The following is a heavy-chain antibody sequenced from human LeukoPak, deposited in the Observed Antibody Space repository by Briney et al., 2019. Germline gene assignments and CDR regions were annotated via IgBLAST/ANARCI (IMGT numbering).Heavy chain of an antibody. V-gene: IGHV3-48*03. J-gene: IGHJ4*02. CDR2: ISSSGSPI. CDR1: GFTFSSYE. D-gene: IGHD3-3*01. Sequence: GGSLKLSCAASGFTFSSYEMNWVRQAPGKGLEWVSYISSSGSPIYYADSVKGRFTISRDNAKNSLYLQMNSLRAEDTAVYYCARDTVGSGYDFWSGYYPFDYWGQGTLVTVSS. CDR3: ARDTVGSGYDFWSGYYPFDY.